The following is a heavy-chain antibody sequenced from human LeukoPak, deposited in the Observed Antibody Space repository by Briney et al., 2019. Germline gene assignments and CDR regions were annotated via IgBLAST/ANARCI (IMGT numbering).Heavy chain of an antibody. CDR2: ISWNSDNM. V-gene: IGHV3-9*01. CDR1: GFTFDEYG. Sequence: GGSLRLSCAASGFTFDEYGMHWVRQAPGKGLEWVSGISWNSDNMEYADSVKGRFTISRDNVNNSLYLQMNSLRVEDTALYFCTRTGWTSLRGYYKGEFDDAFDLWGQGTMVTVSS. J-gene: IGHJ3*01. D-gene: IGHD3-9*01. CDR3: TRTGWTSLRGYYKGEFDDAFDL.